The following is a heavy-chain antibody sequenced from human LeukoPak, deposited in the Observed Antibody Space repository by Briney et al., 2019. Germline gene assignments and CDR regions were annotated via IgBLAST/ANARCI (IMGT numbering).Heavy chain of an antibody. J-gene: IGHJ3*02. D-gene: IGHD5-18*01. Sequence: PGRSLRLSCAASGFTFDDYAIHWVRQAPGKGLEWVLGISWNSGSIGYADSVKGRFTISRDDAKNSLYLQMNSLRAEDTALYYCAKDRGYSYGSDAFDIWGQGTMVTVSS. CDR3: AKDRGYSYGSDAFDI. CDR2: ISWNSGSI. V-gene: IGHV3-9*01. CDR1: GFTFDDYA.